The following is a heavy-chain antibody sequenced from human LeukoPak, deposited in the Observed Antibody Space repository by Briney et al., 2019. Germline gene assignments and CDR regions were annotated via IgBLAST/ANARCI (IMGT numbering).Heavy chain of an antibody. D-gene: IGHD4-17*01. J-gene: IGHJ4*02. CDR2: IYYSGST. CDR1: GGSISSGGYY. V-gene: IGHV4-31*03. Sequence: SETLSLTCTVSGGSISSGGYYWSWIRQHPGQGLEWIGYIYYSGSTYYNPSLKSRVTISVDTSKNQFSLKLRSVTAADTAVFYCARDYGDARFDYWGQGTLVTVSS. CDR3: ARDYGDARFDY.